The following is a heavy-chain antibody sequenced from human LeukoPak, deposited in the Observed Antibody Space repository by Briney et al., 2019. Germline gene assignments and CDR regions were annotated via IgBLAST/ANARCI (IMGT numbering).Heavy chain of an antibody. J-gene: IGHJ4*02. CDR1: GFTFSSYG. CDR3: ARVVEMASVN. Sequence: GGSLRLSCAASGFTFSSYGMSWVRQAPGKGLEWVSAISGSGGSTYYADSVKGRFTISRDNSKNTLYLQMNSLRAEDTAVYYCARVVEMASVNWGQGTLVTVSS. D-gene: IGHD5-24*01. CDR2: ISGSGGST. V-gene: IGHV3-23*01.